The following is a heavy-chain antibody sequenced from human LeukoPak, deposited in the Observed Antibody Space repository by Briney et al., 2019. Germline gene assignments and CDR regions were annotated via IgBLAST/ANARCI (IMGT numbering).Heavy chain of an antibody. J-gene: IGHJ4*02. CDR2: IYYSGTT. Sequence: SETLSLTCTVSGGSTSSSGYYWGWIRQPPGKGLEWIGIIYYSGTTYYNPSLKSRVTISIGTSKNQFSLKLSSVTAADTAVYFCARNFPGVGCSGGSCYDYWGQGTLVTVSS. D-gene: IGHD2-15*01. CDR3: ARNFPGVGCSGGSCYDY. CDR1: GGSTSSSGYY. V-gene: IGHV4-39*07.